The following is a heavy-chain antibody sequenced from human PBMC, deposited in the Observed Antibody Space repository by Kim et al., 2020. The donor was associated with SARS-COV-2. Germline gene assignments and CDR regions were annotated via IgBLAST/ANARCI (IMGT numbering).Heavy chain of an antibody. CDR1: EGTFSHYP. CDR3: ATGRYFDRSTGGHYLDY. J-gene: IGHJ4*02. V-gene: IGHV1-69*13. D-gene: IGHD3-3*01. Sequence: SVKVSCHSSEGTFSHYPTTWVRQAPGQGLEYMGGIIPMSATTNYAQKFQGRVTITADESTSTAYLELSSLKSEDTAVYFCATGRYFDRSTGGHYLDYWGQGTLLTVSS. CDR2: IIPMSATT.